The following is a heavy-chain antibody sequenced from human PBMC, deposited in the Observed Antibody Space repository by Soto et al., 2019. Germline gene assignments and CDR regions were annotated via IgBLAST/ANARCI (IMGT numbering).Heavy chain of an antibody. CDR1: GFTFSSYA. D-gene: IGHD3-3*01. Sequence: PGGSLRLSCAASGFTFSSYAMSWVRQAPGKGLEWVSAISGSGGSTYYADSAKGRFTISRDNSKNTLYLQMNSLRAEDTAVYYCAKDHGYYDFWSGYYGYYYYGMDVWGQGTTVTVSS. J-gene: IGHJ6*02. CDR2: ISGSGGST. V-gene: IGHV3-23*01. CDR3: AKDHGYYDFWSGYYGYYYYGMDV.